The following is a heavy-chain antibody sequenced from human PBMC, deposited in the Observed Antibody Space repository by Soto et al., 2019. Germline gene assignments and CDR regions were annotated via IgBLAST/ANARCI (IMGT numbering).Heavy chain of an antibody. CDR2: INHSGST. V-gene: IGHV4-34*01. CDR3: AREGVAARKTFDY. J-gene: IGHJ4*02. CDR1: GGSFSGYY. D-gene: IGHD6-6*01. Sequence: SETLSLTCAVYGGSFSGYYWSWIRQPPGKGLEWMGEINHSGSTNYNPSLKSRVTISVDTSKNQFSLKLSSVHAADTAVYYCAREGVAARKTFDYWGQGTLVTVSS.